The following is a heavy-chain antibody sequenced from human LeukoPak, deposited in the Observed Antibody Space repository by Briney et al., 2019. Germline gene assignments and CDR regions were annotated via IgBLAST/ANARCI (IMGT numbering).Heavy chain of an antibody. CDR3: AKGAAAGKVDWFDP. D-gene: IGHD6-13*01. CDR2: LSGYGGA. Sequence: GGSLRLSCEASGLSFTNYAMMWVRQAPGKGLQWISTLSGYGGAYYADSGEGRFIISRDISKNTMFLQMYSLRAEDTAVYYCAKGAAAGKVDWFDPWGQGTLVTVSS. CDR1: GLSFTNYA. J-gene: IGHJ5*02. V-gene: IGHV3-23*01.